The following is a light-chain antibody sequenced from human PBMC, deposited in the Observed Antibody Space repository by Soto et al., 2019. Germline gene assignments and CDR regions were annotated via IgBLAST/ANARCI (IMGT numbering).Light chain of an antibody. V-gene: IGKV1-5*03. CDR1: QSISSW. CDR3: QQYNSYSQT. CDR2: KAS. J-gene: IGKJ1*01. Sequence: DIQMTQSPSTLSASGGDRGTMACRASQSISSWLAWYQQKPGTAPKLLIYKASSLQSGVPSRFSGSGSGTEFTLTISSLQPDDFATYYCQQYNSYSQTFGQGTKVDI.